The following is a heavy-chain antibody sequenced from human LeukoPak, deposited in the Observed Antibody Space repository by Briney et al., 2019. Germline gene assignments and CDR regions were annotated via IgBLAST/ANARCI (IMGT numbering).Heavy chain of an antibody. CDR3: ARSKDIVVVPYYYYYMDV. D-gene: IGHD2-2*01. Sequence: ASVKVSCKASGGTFSSYAISWVRQAPGQGLEWMGGIIPIFGTANYAQKFQGRVTITTDESTSTAYMELSSLRSEDTAVYYCARSKDIVVVPYYYYYMDVWGKGTTVTVSS. CDR1: GGTFSSYA. CDR2: IIPIFGTA. J-gene: IGHJ6*03. V-gene: IGHV1-69*05.